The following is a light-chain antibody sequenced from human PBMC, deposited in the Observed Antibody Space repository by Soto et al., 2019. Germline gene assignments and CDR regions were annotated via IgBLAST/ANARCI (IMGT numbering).Light chain of an antibody. Sequence: QSVVTQPPSASGTPGQRVTISCSGSRSNIGSNTVNWYQQLPGTAPKLLIYSNNQRPSGVPDRFSGSKSGTSASLAISGIQSEDEADYYCVAWDDSLNGRVFGGGTKLTVL. CDR1: RSNIGSNT. CDR3: VAWDDSLNGRV. J-gene: IGLJ2*01. CDR2: SNN. V-gene: IGLV1-44*01.